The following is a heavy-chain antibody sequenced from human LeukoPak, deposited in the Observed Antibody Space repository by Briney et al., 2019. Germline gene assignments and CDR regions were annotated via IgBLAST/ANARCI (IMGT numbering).Heavy chain of an antibody. V-gene: IGHV3-23*01. J-gene: IGHJ4*02. Sequence: GGSLRLSCAASGFSSSSYGMSWVRQAPGKGLEWVSAVTGSGGNIFYSNSVKGRFTISRDNSKNTLYLQLNNLRAEDTAVYFCATRGDSGLYYFDYWGLGTLVTVSS. D-gene: IGHD6-25*01. CDR3: ATRGDSGLYYFDY. CDR2: VTGSGGNI. CDR1: GFSSSSYG.